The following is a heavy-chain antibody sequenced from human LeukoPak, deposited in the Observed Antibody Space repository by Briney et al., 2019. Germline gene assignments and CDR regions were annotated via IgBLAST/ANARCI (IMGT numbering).Heavy chain of an antibody. D-gene: IGHD2-2*01. CDR2: ISGSGGST. CDR1: GFTFSSYA. V-gene: IGHV3-23*01. CDR3: AKGACSSTSCYNWFDP. J-gene: IGHJ5*02. Sequence: PGGSLRLSCAASGFTFSSYAMSWVRQAPGRGLEWVSAISGSGGSTYYADSVKGRFTISRDNSKNTLYLQMNSLRAEDTAVYYCAKGACSSTSCYNWFDPWGQGTLVTVSS.